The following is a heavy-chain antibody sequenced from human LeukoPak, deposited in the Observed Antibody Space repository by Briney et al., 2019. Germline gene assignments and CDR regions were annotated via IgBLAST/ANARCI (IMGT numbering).Heavy chain of an antibody. CDR3: ARADSTWANDF. J-gene: IGHJ4*02. CDR1: GFXFSTSW. Sequence: GGSLRLSCAASGFXFSTSWIYWVRQAPGKGLVWASRINSDGSSTTYADSVKGRFTVSRDNAKNTLYLQMNSLRVDDTAVYYCARADSTWANDFWGQGTLVTVSS. CDR2: INSDGSST. V-gene: IGHV3-74*01. D-gene: IGHD6-13*01.